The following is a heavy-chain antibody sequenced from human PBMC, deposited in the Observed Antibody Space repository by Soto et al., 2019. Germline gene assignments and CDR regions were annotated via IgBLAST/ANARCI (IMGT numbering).Heavy chain of an antibody. D-gene: IGHD3-22*01. CDR3: VKDNGGYPSTAPH. CDR2: ISGSGDRT. V-gene: IGHV3-23*01. CDR1: GITISNYP. J-gene: IGHJ4*02. Sequence: DVQLLESGGGLVQPGGSLRLSCAASGITISNYPMSWVLQAPGKGLDWVAGISGSGDRTYYGDSSKGRFTISTDISKNSLARRVDRLGGEDTDVYFCVKDNGGYPSTAPHWGQGTLVTVSA.